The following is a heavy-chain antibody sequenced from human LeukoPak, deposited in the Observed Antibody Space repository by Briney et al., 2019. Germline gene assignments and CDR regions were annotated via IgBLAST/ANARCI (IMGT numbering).Heavy chain of an antibody. CDR2: ISYDGSNK. Sequence: GGSLRLSCAASGFTFSSYGMHWVRQAPGKGLEWVAVISYDGSNKYYADSVKGRFTISRDNSKNTLYLQMNSLRAEDTAVYYCAKDRQYYDFWSGYYIPPWGQGTLVTVSS. J-gene: IGHJ5*02. D-gene: IGHD3-3*01. V-gene: IGHV3-30*18. CDR1: GFTFSSYG. CDR3: AKDRQYYDFWSGYYIPP.